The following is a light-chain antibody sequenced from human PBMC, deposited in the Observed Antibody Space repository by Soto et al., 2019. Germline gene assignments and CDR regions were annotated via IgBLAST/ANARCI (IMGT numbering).Light chain of an antibody. CDR1: SSNIGAGYD. V-gene: IGLV1-40*01. CDR3: QSYDSSLIGFV. Sequence: QSVLTQPPSVSGAPGQRVTISCTGSSSNIGAGYDVHWYQQRPGTAPKLLIYGNSNRPSGVPDRFSGSKSGTSASLAITGLQAEDEADYYCQSYDSSLIGFVFGTGTKVTFL. J-gene: IGLJ1*01. CDR2: GNS.